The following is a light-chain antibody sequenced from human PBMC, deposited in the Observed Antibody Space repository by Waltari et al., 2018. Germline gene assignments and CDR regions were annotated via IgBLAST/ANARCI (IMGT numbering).Light chain of an antibody. CDR1: QGIKKS. V-gene: IGKV1-NL1*01. CDR2: AAS. Sequence: DIQMTQSPYSLSASVGDRVTITCRASQGIKKSLAWYQQKPGKATKLLLHAASTVESGVPSRFICSGSGAEYTLTIISLQPEDFATYYCQQYYSTPPLTFGGGTKVEIK. J-gene: IGKJ4*01. CDR3: QQYYSTPPLT.